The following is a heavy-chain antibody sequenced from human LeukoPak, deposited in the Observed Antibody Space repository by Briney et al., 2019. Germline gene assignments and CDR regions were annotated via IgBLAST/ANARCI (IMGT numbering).Heavy chain of an antibody. D-gene: IGHD3-22*01. V-gene: IGHV3-30-3*01. CDR3: ARESYYDSSSDY. CDR2: ISYDGSNK. Sequence: PGRSLRLSCAASGFTFSSYAMPWVRQAPGKGLEWVAVISYDGSNKYYADSVKGRFTISRDNSKNTLYLQMNSLRAKDTAVYYCARESYYDSSSDYWGQGTLVTVSS. CDR1: GFTFSSYA. J-gene: IGHJ4*02.